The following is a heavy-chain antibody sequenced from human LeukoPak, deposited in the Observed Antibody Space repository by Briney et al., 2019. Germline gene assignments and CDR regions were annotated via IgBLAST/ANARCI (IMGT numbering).Heavy chain of an antibody. Sequence: GGSLRLSCVASGFTFNRYWMSWVRQAPGKGPEWVANINQDGSEKFHVGSVRGRFTISRDNAKNSLYLEMNSLRVEDTAVYYCARYSPIVVVTAAPFDAFDIWGQGTIVIVSA. V-gene: IGHV3-7*01. CDR1: GFTFNRYW. J-gene: IGHJ3*02. CDR3: ARYSPIVVVTAAPFDAFDI. D-gene: IGHD2-21*02. CDR2: INQDGSEK.